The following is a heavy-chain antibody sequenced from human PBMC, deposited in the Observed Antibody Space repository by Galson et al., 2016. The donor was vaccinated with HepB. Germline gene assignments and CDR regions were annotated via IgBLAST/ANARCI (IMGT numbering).Heavy chain of an antibody. CDR1: GFTFSNYA. CDR2: ISGSGGNT. Sequence: SLRLSCAASGFTFSNYAMSWVRQAPGKGLEWVSAISGSGGNTKYADSVKGRFTISRDKSKNTLFLQMNSLRAEDTAVYYCAKDSIIQLPIQSYYYYYGMDVWGHGTTVTVSS. D-gene: IGHD2-2*01. V-gene: IGHV3-23*01. J-gene: IGHJ6*02. CDR3: AKDSIIQLPIQSYYYYYGMDV.